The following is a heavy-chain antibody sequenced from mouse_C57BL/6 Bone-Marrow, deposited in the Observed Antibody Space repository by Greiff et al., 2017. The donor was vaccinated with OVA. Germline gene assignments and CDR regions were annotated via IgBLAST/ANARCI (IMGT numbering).Heavy chain of an antibody. CDR3: ARPNWAWFAY. V-gene: IGHV5-6*02. CDR2: ISSGGSYT. Sequence: DVMLVESGGDLVKPGGSLKLSCAASGFTFSSYGMSWVRQTPDKRLEWVATISSGGSYTYYPDSVKGRFTISRDNAENTLYLQMSCLTSEDTAMYYCARPNWAWFAYWGQGTLVTVSA. CDR1: GFTFSSYG. D-gene: IGHD4-1*01. J-gene: IGHJ3*01.